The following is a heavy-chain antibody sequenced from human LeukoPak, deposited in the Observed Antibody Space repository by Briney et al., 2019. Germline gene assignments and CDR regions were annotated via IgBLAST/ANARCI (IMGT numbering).Heavy chain of an antibody. J-gene: IGHJ4*02. V-gene: IGHV4-38-2*02. CDR3: ARVVDSSGYYDEYFDY. D-gene: IGHD3-22*01. Sequence: PSETLSLTCTVSGYSISSGYYWGWIRQPPGKGLEWIGSIYHSGSTYYNPSLKSRVTISVDTSKNQFSLKLSSVTAADTAVYYCARVVDSSGYYDEYFDYWGQGTLVTVSS. CDR1: GYSISSGYY. CDR2: IYHSGST.